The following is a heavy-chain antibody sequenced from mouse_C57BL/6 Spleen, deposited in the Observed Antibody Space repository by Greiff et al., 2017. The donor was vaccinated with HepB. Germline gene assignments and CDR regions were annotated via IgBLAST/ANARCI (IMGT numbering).Heavy chain of an antibody. CDR2: ISSGGSYT. J-gene: IGHJ1*03. CDR1: GFTFSSYG. V-gene: IGHV5-6*01. Sequence: EVQGVESGGDLVKPGGSLKLSCAASGFTFSSYGMSWVRQTPDKRLEWVATISSGGSYTYYPDSVKGRFTISRDNAKNTLYLQMSSLKSEDTAMYYCARQDYGWYCDVWGTGTTVTVSS. D-gene: IGHD1-1*01. CDR3: ARQDYGWYCDV.